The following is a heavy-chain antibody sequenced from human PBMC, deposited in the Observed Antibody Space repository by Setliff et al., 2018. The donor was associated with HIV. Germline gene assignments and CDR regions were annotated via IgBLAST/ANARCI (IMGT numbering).Heavy chain of an antibody. V-gene: IGHV1-8*01. D-gene: IGHD2-15*01. CDR3: ARGIDILVKMGIYYHYMDV. CDR1: GDKFGSFD. CDR2: VYASTGHT. J-gene: IGHJ4*02. Sequence: ASVKVSCKTSGDKFGSFDINWVRQASGQGLEWVGWVYASTGHTAYARKFEGRVTMTWDPSTGIGYMELNSLRADDTAVYYCARGIDILVKMGIYYHYMDVWGQGTLVTVSS.